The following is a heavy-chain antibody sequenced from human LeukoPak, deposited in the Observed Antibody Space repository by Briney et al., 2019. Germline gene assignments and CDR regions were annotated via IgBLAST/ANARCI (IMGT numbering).Heavy chain of an antibody. CDR2: IWYDGSNK. V-gene: IGHV3-33*01. CDR3: ARNPDTIFGVVSENYFDY. Sequence: GGSLRLSCAASGFTFSSYGMHWVRQAPGKGLEWVAVIWYDGSNKYYADSVKGRFTISRDNSKNTLYLQMNSLRAEDMAVYYCARNPDTIFGVVSENYFDYWGQGTLVTVSS. D-gene: IGHD3-3*01. J-gene: IGHJ4*02. CDR1: GFTFSSYG.